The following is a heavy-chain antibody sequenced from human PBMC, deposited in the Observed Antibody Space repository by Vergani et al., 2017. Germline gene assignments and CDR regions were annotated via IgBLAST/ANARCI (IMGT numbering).Heavy chain of an antibody. CDR1: GGSFSGYY. D-gene: IGHD3-3*01. Sequence: QVQLQQWGAGLLKPSETLSLTCAVHGGSFSGYYWSWIRQPPGKGLEWIGEINHSGSTNYNPSLKSRVTISVDTSKNQFSLKLSSVTAADTAVYYCARDPLLRFLGWPRGFDRWGQGTLVTVSS. CDR3: ARDPLLRFLGWPRGFDR. CDR2: INHSGST. V-gene: IGHV4-34*01. J-gene: IGHJ5*02.